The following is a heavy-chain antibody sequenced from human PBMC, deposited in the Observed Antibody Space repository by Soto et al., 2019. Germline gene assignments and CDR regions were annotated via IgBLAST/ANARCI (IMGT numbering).Heavy chain of an antibody. D-gene: IGHD4-17*01. Sequence: SGGSLRLSCAASGFTFDDYGMSWVRQAPGKGLEWVSGINWNGGSTGYADSVKGRFTISRDNAKNSLYLQMNSLRAEDTALYHCAILTDYGDYYSMDVWGTGTTVTLAS. V-gene: IGHV3-20*01. CDR3: AILTDYGDYYSMDV. J-gene: IGHJ6*03. CDR1: GFTFDDYG. CDR2: INWNGGST.